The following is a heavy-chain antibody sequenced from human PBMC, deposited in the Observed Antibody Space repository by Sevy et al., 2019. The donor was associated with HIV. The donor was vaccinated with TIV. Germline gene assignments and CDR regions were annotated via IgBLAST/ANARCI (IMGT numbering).Heavy chain of an antibody. CDR3: ASDITSNSLFFDY. CDR2: MYYSGST. D-gene: IGHD2-2*01. J-gene: IGHJ4*02. V-gene: IGHV4-38-2*01. Sequence: SETLSLTCAVSGYSISSRYYWGWVRQPPGKGLEWIASMYYSGSTYYNPSLRSRVTISLDTSENQFSLNLTSVTAADTAVYYCASDITSNSLFFDYWGQGILVTVSS. CDR1: GYSISSRYY.